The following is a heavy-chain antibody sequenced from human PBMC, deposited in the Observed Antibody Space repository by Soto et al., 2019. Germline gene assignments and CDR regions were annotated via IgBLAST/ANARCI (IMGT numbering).Heavy chain of an antibody. J-gene: IGHJ1*01. CDR2: INPSGGST. V-gene: IGHV1-46*01. CDR3: AREYYDSSGYYYDKQYFQH. CDR1: GYTFTSYY. Sequence: ASVKVSCKASGYTFTSYYMHWVRQAPGQGLEWMGIINPSGGSTSYAQKFQGRVTMTRDTSTSTVYMELSSLRSEDTAVYYCAREYYDSSGYYYDKQYFQHWGQGTLVTGSS. D-gene: IGHD3-22*01.